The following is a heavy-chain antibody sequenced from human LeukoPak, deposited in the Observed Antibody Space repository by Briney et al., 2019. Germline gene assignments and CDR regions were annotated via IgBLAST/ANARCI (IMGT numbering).Heavy chain of an antibody. V-gene: IGHV3-23*01. J-gene: IGHJ3*02. Sequence: GGSLRLSCAASGFTFSTYSMSWVRQAPGKGLEWVSAISGSGGSTYYADSVKGRFTISRDNSKNTLYLQMNSLRAEDTAVYYCAKPLIVVGIPDAFDIWGQGTMVTVSS. D-gene: IGHD3-22*01. CDR3: AKPLIVVGIPDAFDI. CDR2: ISGSGGST. CDR1: GFTFSTYS.